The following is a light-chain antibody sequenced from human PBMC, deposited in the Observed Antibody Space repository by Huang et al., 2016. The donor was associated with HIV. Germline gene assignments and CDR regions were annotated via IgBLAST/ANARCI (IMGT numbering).Light chain of an antibody. V-gene: IGKV1-5*03. J-gene: IGKJ1*01. CDR3: QYGET. Sequence: DIQMTQSPSTLSAFVGDRLTTTCRASQNISSWLAWYQQKPGKAPRLLIYKISSLESGVPARCSGSGYGTEFTLTISSLQPDDIGTYYCQYGETFGQGSKVEVK. CDR1: QNISSW. CDR2: KIS.